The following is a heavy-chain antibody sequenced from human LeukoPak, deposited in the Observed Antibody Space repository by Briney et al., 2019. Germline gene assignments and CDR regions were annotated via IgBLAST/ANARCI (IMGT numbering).Heavy chain of an antibody. CDR3: ARGPFYGDYYYYYGMDV. J-gene: IGHJ6*04. Sequence: SETLSLTCAVYGGSFSGYYWSWIRQPPGKGLEWIGEINHSGSTNYNPSLKSRVTISVDTSKNQFSLKLSSVTAADTAVYYCARGPFYGDYYYYYGMDVWGKGTTVTVSS. V-gene: IGHV4-34*01. CDR2: INHSGST. CDR1: GGSFSGYY. D-gene: IGHD4-17*01.